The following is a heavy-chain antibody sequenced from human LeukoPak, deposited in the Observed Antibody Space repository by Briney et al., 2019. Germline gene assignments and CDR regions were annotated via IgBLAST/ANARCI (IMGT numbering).Heavy chain of an antibody. CDR3: ARDRCSSTSCYVSYHYYYYMDV. D-gene: IGHD2-2*01. Sequence: SVKVSSKASGATFSSYAISWVRQAPGQGLEWMGGIIPIFGTANYAHKFQGRVTIPGDESTSTAYMELSSLRSEDTAVYYCARDRCSSTSCYVSYHYYYYMDVWGKGTTVTVSS. V-gene: IGHV1-69*13. J-gene: IGHJ6*03. CDR1: GATFSSYA. CDR2: IIPIFGTA.